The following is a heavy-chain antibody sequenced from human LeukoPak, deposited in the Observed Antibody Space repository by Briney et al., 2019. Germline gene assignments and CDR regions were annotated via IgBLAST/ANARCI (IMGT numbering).Heavy chain of an antibody. J-gene: IGHJ4*02. CDR1: GFTFSSYD. V-gene: IGHV3-66*01. CDR2: IYSGGST. D-gene: IGHD3-10*01. CDR3: ARDHGGVLVRGVIDY. Sequence: GGSLRLSCAASGFTFSSYDMTWVRQAPGRGLEWVSLIYSGGSTYYADSVKGRFTISRDNSKNTLYLQMNSLRAEDTAVYYCARDHGGVLVRGVIDYWGQGTLVTVSS.